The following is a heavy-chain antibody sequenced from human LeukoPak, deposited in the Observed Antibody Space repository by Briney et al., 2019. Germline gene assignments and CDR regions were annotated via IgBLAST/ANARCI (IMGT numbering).Heavy chain of an antibody. Sequence: PGGSLRLSCEASGFTFDEHAMHWVRQPPGKGLEWVAGISWNSATRGYADSLKGQVTISREKAKNSLYLQIDSLRVEDTAFYYCAKDGGWAGRNIMLRGVIPSDLDSWGQGTLVTVSS. CDR1: GFTFDEHA. D-gene: IGHD3-10*01. J-gene: IGHJ4*02. V-gene: IGHV3-9*01. CDR2: ISWNSATR. CDR3: AKDGGWAGRNIMLRGVIPSDLDS.